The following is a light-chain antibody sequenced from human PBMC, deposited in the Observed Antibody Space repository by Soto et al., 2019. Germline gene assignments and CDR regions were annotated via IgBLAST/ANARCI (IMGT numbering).Light chain of an antibody. V-gene: IGLV1-51*02. CDR3: GTWDSSLSAGV. J-gene: IGLJ2*01. Sequence: QSVLTQPPSVSAAPGQKVTISCSGSSSNIGNNYVSWYQQLPGTAPKLLIYENNKRPSGIPDRFSGSKSGTSATLGITGLQTGDEADYYCGTWDSSLSAGVFGGGTKLPVL. CDR2: ENN. CDR1: SSNIGNNY.